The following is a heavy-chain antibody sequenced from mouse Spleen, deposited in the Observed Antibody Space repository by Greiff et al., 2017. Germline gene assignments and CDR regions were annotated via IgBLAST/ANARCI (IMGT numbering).Heavy chain of an antibody. CDR3: ARKPFTTVGYWYFDV. V-gene: IGHV1-55*01. Sequence: QVQLQQPGAELVKPGASVKMSCKASGYTFTSYWITWVKQRPGQGLEWIGDIYPGSGSTNYNEKFKSKATLTVDTSSSTAYMQLSSLTSEDSAVYYCARKPFTTVGYWYFDVWGAGTTVTVSS. D-gene: IGHD1-1*01. CDR2: IYPGSGST. CDR1: GYTFTSYW. J-gene: IGHJ1*01.